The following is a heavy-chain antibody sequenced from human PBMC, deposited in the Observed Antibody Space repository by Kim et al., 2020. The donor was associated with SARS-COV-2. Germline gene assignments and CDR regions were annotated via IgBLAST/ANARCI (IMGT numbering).Heavy chain of an antibody. CDR1: GGTFSSYA. CDR3: ARGRGYSYGYYYYGMDV. J-gene: IGHJ6*02. V-gene: IGHV1-69*13. D-gene: IGHD5-18*01. Sequence: SVRVSCKASGGTFSSYAISWVRQAPGQGLEWMGGIIPIFGTANYAQKFQGRVTITADESTSTAYMELSSLRSEDTAVYYCARGRGYSYGYYYYGMDVWGQGTTVTVSS. CDR2: IIPIFGTA.